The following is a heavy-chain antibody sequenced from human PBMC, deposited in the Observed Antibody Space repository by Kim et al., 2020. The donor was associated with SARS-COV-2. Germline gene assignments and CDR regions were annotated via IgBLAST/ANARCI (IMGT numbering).Heavy chain of an antibody. J-gene: IGHJ4*02. Sequence: TNSDPTLKSRVTISVDKSKSQFSRELSSVTAADTAVYYCARTIPATIIKDWGQGTLVTVSS. D-gene: IGHD5-12*01. V-gene: IGHV4-4*02. CDR3: ARTIPATIIKD. CDR2: T.